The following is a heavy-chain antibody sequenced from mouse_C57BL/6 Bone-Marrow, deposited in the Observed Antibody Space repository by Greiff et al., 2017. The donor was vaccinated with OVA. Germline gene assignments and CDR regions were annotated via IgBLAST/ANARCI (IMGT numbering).Heavy chain of an antibody. J-gene: IGHJ4*01. V-gene: IGHV7-3*01. CDR1: GFTFTDYY. CDR2: IRNKANGYTT. Sequence: EVKVVESGGGLVQPGGSLSLSCAASGFTFTDYYMSWVRQPPGKALEWLGFIRNKANGYTTEYSASVKGRFTISRDNSQSILYLQMNALRAEDSATYYCARSRTARYAMDYWGQGTSVTVSS. D-gene: IGHD1-2*01. CDR3: ARSRTARYAMDY.